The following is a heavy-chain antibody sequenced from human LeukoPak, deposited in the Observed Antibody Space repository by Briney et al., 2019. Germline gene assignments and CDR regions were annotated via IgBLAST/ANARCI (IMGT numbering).Heavy chain of an antibody. V-gene: IGHV3-53*01. CDR1: GFTFSNYE. CDR3: ARDSDTETGWYYYGMDV. J-gene: IGHJ6*02. CDR2: IYSGGST. D-gene: IGHD2-8*02. Sequence: GGSLRLSCAASGFTFSNYEMNWVRQAPGKGLEWVSVIYSGGSTYYADSVKGRFTISRDNSKNTVYLQMNSLRAEDTAVYYCARDSDTETGWYYYGMDVWGQGTTVTVSS.